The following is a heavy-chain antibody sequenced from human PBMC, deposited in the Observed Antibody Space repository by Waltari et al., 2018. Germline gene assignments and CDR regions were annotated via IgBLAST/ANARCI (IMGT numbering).Heavy chain of an antibody. D-gene: IGHD6-13*01. CDR2: IYTSGST. Sequence: QVQLQESGPGLVKPSQTLSLTCTVSGGSISSGSYYWSWIRQPAGKGLEWIGYIYTSGSTNYNPALQSRVTISVDTSKNQFSLKLSSVTAADTAVYYCARDHSSSWYLAFDIWGQGTMVTVSS. CDR1: GGSISSGSYY. CDR3: ARDHSSSWYLAFDI. V-gene: IGHV4-61*09. J-gene: IGHJ3*02.